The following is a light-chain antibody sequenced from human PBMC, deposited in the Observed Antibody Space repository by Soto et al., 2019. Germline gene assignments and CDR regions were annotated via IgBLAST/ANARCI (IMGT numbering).Light chain of an antibody. J-gene: IGLJ1*01. V-gene: IGLV1-44*01. CDR3: AAWDDSLNGYYV. Sequence: QSVVTQPPSASQTPGQRVTISCSGSRSNVGRNSVSWYQHVPGTAPKLLIHSNNQRPSGVPDRFSGSKSGTSASLAISGLQSEDEADYYCAAWDDSLNGYYVFGTGTKVTVL. CDR2: SNN. CDR1: RSNVGRNS.